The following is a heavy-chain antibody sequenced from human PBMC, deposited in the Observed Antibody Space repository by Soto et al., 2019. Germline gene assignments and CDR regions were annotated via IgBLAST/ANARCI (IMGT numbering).Heavy chain of an antibody. V-gene: IGHV4-31*03. CDR3: ARDRIASSGYRSYNWFDP. CDR1: GGSISSGGYY. J-gene: IGHJ5*02. Sequence: SETLSLTCTVSGGSISSGGYYWSWIRQHPGKGLEWIGYIYYSGSTYYNPSLKNRVTISVDTSKNQFSLELSSVTAADTAVYYCARDRIASSGYRSYNWFDPWGQGTLVTVSS. D-gene: IGHD3-22*01. CDR2: IYYSGST.